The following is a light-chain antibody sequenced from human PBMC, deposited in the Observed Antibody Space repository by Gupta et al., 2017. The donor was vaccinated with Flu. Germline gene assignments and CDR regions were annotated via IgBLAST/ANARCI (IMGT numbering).Light chain of an antibody. J-gene: IGKJ1*01. CDR3: QQYDTYWT. CDR1: QSISSR. CDR2: KAS. V-gene: IGKV1-5*03. Sequence: VGDIVTITCRASQSISSRLTWYQQKPGKAPKLLIYKASSLESGVPSRFSGSGSGTEFTLTISSLQPDDFATYYCQQYDTYWTFGQGTKVEIK.